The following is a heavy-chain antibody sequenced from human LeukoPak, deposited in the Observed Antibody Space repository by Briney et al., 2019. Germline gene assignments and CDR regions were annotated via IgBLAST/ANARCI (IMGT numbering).Heavy chain of an antibody. CDR3: ARVSYVTMIVVVIPHDAFDI. Sequence: SETLSLTCAVYGGSFSGYYWSWIRQPPGKGLEWIGEINHSGSTNYNPSLKSRVTISVDTSKNQFSLKLSSVTAADTAVYYCARVSYVTMIVVVIPHDAFDIWGHGSMVTVSS. CDR2: INHSGST. V-gene: IGHV4-34*01. D-gene: IGHD3-22*01. CDR1: GGSFSGYY. J-gene: IGHJ3*02.